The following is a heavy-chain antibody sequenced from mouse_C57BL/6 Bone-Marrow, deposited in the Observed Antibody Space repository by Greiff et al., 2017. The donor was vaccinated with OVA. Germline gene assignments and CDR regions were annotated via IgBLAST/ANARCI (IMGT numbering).Heavy chain of an antibody. CDR1: GFTFSSYA. V-gene: IGHV5-4*01. CDR2: ISDGGSYT. CDR3: AREGAWFAY. J-gene: IGHJ3*01. Sequence: EVKLVESGGGLVKPGGSLKLSCAASGFTFSSYAMSWVRQTPEKRLEWVATISDGGSYTYYPDNVKGRFTISRDNAKNNMYRQMSHLKSEDTAMYYCAREGAWFAYWGQGTLVTVSA.